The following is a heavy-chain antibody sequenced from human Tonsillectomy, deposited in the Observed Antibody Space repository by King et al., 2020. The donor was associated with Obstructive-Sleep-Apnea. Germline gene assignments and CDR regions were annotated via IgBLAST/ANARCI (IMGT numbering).Heavy chain of an antibody. CDR3: TTDAVATIIGYYFDY. D-gene: IGHD5-12*01. Sequence: VQLVESGGGLVKPGGSLRLSCAASGFTFRDTWMSWVRQAPGKGLEWVGRIKIKPGGGTTDYAAPVEGRFTISRGDSKNTLYLQMNSLKTEDTAVYYCTTDAVATIIGYYFDYWGQGALVTVSS. V-gene: IGHV3-15*01. CDR1: GFTFRDTW. CDR2: IKIKPGGGTT. J-gene: IGHJ4*02.